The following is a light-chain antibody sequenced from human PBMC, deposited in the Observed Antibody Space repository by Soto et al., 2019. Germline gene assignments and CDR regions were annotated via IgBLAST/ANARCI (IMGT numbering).Light chain of an antibody. J-gene: IGKJ3*01. CDR1: QGISSY. V-gene: IGKV1-8*01. Sequence: AIRMTQSPSSLSASTGDRVTITCRARQGISSYLAWYQQNPGKATKLLIYAASTLQSGGPSRFSGSRSWTDFTLTTSCLQSEDFATEYCQQYYSYPCYTFGPGTKVHI. CDR3: QQYYSYPCYT. CDR2: AAS.